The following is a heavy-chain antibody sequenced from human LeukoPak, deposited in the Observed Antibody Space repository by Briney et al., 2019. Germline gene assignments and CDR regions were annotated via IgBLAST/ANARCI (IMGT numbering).Heavy chain of an antibody. CDR1: GGTFSSYA. CDR3: AGATIFGVVIAGYAFDI. Sequence: ASVKVSCKASGGTFSSYAISWVRQAPGQGLEWMGGIIPIFGTANYAQKFQGRVTITADESTSTAYMELSSLRSEDTAVYYCAGATIFGVVIAGYAFDIWGQGTMVTVSS. CDR2: IIPIFGTA. V-gene: IGHV1-69*13. J-gene: IGHJ3*02. D-gene: IGHD3-3*01.